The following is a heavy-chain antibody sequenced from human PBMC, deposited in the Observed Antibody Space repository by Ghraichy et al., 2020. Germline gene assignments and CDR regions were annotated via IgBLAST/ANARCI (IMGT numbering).Heavy chain of an antibody. V-gene: IGHV1-69*13. CDR1: GGTFSSYA. Sequence: SVKVSCKASGGTFSSYAMNWVRQAPGQRLEWMGGIITIFGTANYAQKFPGRVTITADESTSTAYMELSSLRSEDTAVYYCARDIRGGYCTNGVCPGDYWGQVSLVAVPS. CDR3: ARDIRGGYCTNGVCPGDY. CDR2: IITIFGTA. D-gene: IGHD2-8*01. J-gene: IGHJ4*02.